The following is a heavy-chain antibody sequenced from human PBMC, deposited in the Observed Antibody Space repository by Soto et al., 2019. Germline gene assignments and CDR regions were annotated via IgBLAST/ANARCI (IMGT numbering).Heavy chain of an antibody. V-gene: IGHV1-69*06. D-gene: IGHD5-12*01. CDR2: IIPIFGTA. CDR3: ARESGYSGYDYMTAWDYNYYYGMDV. J-gene: IGHJ6*02. CDR1: GGTFSSYA. Sequence: ASVKVSCKASGGTFSSYAISWVRQAPGQGLEWMGGIIPIFGTANYAQKFQGRVTITADKSTSTAYMELSSLRSEDTAVYYCARESGYSGYDYMTAWDYNYYYGMDVWGQGTTVTVSS.